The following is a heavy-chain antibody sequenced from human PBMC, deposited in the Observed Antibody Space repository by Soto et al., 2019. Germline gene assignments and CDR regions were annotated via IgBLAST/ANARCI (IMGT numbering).Heavy chain of an antibody. CDR1: GFTFDDFA. D-gene: IGHD2-15*01. V-gene: IGHV3-9*01. CDR2: ITWNGKIT. CDR3: AKGGPDAFCSGGRCYFES. Sequence: EVHLVHSGGGLAQPGSSLRLSCAASGFTFDDFAMHWVRRVPGKGLEWVSGITWNGKITGYADSVKGRFFISRDNAKNSLYLQMNSLRRENTALYYCAKGGPDAFCSGGRCYFESWGQGTQVTVSS. J-gene: IGHJ4*02.